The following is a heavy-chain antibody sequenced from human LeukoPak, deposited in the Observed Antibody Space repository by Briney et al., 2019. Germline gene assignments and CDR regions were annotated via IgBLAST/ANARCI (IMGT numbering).Heavy chain of an antibody. V-gene: IGHV3-30-3*01. Sequence: PGRSLRLSCAASGFTFSDYAVHWVRQAPGKGLEWVAVISYDGSYKYYADSVKGRFTISRDNSKNTLYLQMNSLRAEDTAVYYCARQVIDPWVGAFDIWGQGTMVTVSS. CDR2: ISYDGSYK. CDR1: GFTFSDYA. D-gene: IGHD1-26*01. J-gene: IGHJ3*02. CDR3: ARQVIDPWVGAFDI.